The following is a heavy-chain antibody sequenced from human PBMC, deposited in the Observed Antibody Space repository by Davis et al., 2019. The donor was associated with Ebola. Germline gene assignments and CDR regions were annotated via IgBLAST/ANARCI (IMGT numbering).Heavy chain of an antibody. CDR3: AKSVAGPPGY. CDR2: ISYDGSNK. Sequence: GESLKISCAASGFTFSNYGMHWVRQAPGKGLELVAVISYDGSNKYYADSVKGRFTISRDNSKNTLYLQMNSLRAEDTAVYYCAKSVAGPPGYWGQGTLVTVSS. V-gene: IGHV3-30*18. D-gene: IGHD6-19*01. J-gene: IGHJ4*02. CDR1: GFTFSNYG.